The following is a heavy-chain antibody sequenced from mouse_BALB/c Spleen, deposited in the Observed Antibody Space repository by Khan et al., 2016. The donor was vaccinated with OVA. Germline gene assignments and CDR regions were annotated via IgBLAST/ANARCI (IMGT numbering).Heavy chain of an antibody. V-gene: IGHV1-63*02. CDR1: GYTFTNYW. Sequence: VELVESGAELVRPGTSVKMSCKAAGYTFTNYWIGWVKQRPGHGLEWIGDIYPGGGYTNYNEKFKGKATLTADTSSSTAYMQLSSLTSGDSVIYYCARRGAARATCDYFDYWGQGTTLTVSS. CDR2: IYPGGGYT. CDR3: ARRGAARATCDYFDY. J-gene: IGHJ2*01. D-gene: IGHD3-1*01.